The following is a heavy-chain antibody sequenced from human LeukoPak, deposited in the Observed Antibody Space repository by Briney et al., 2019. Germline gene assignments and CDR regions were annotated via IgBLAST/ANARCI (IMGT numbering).Heavy chain of an antibody. V-gene: IGHV4-61*02. CDR1: GASISSGSYY. CDR2: IYTSGST. J-gene: IGHJ4*02. Sequence: SQTLSLTCTVSGASISSGSYYWSWIRQPAGKGLEWIGRIYTSGSTNYNPSLESRVTISVDTSKNQFSLKLSSVTAADTAVYYCARHVAPPGYEGVYYFDYWGQGTLVTVSS. CDR3: ARHVAPPGYEGVYYFDY. D-gene: IGHD5-12*01.